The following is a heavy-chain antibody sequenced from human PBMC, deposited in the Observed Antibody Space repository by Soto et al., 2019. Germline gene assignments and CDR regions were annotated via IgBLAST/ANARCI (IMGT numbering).Heavy chain of an antibody. J-gene: IGHJ4*02. D-gene: IGHD3-10*01. V-gene: IGHV3-23*01. CDR2: IGVGGGDI. Sequence: EVQLLESGGGLVQPGGSLRLSCAASGFTFSSYAMSWVRQAPGKGLEWVSSIGVGGGDIYYPESVKGRFTISRDNSRETLYLEMNGLRDEDTAVYYCARVQFGEFVWGQGTLVTVSS. CDR3: ARVQFGEFV. CDR1: GFTFSSYA.